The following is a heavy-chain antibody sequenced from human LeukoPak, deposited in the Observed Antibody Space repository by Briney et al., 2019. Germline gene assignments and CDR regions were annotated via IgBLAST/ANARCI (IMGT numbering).Heavy chain of an antibody. Sequence: GASVKVSCKASGGTFSNYVMSWVRQAPGQGLEGMGRIIPLFGTVNSAQKFQDRVTILADKSTGTAYMELSSLTFDDTAVYYCAGHNTGQDLGFFQHWGQGTLVIVSS. CDR2: IIPLFGTV. V-gene: IGHV1-69*06. CDR1: GGTFSNYV. D-gene: IGHD5-24*01. J-gene: IGHJ1*01. CDR3: AGHNTGQDLGFFQH.